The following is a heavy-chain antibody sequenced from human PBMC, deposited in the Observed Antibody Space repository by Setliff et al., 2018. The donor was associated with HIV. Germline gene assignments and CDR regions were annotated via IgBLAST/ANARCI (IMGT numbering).Heavy chain of an antibody. Sequence: ASVKVSCKVSGGTFTRNCISRVRQAPGQGLEWMGGILPFFDTANYAQKFQGRVTITADESTSTAYMELSSLRSEDTAVYYCATKYSGSYLGPYYFDYWGQGTLVTVSS. J-gene: IGHJ4*02. CDR2: ILPFFDTA. CDR3: ATKYSGSYLGPYYFDY. CDR1: GGTFTRNC. D-gene: IGHD1-26*01. V-gene: IGHV1-69*13.